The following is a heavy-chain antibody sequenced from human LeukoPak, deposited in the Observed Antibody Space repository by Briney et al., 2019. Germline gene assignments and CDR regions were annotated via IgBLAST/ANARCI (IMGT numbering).Heavy chain of an antibody. V-gene: IGHV3-74*01. CDR2: INSDGSST. CDR3: ASPGYSSSWRFDY. J-gene: IGHJ4*02. CDR1: GFTFSSYW. D-gene: IGHD6-13*01. Sequence: GGSLRLSRAASGFTFSSYWMHWVRQAPGKGLVWVSRINSDGSSTSYADSVKGRFTISRDNAKNTLYLQMNSLRAEDTAVYYCASPGYSSSWRFDYWGQGTLVTVST.